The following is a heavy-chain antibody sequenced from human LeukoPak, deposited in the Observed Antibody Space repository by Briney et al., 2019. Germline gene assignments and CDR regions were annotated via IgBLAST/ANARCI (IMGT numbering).Heavy chain of an antibody. Sequence: EPGGSLRLSCAASGFTFSSYGMHWVRQAPGKGLEWVAVVSHDGSNKYYADSVKGRFTISRDNSKNTLYLQMNSLRAEDTAVYYCAKFGGAVAGRGALDYWGQGTLVTVSS. CDR1: GFTFSSYG. CDR2: VSHDGSNK. D-gene: IGHD6-19*01. J-gene: IGHJ4*02. V-gene: IGHV3-30*18. CDR3: AKFGGAVAGRGALDY.